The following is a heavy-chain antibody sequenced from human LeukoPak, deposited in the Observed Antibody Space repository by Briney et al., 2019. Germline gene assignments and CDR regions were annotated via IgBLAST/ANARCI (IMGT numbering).Heavy chain of an antibody. Sequence: GGSLRLSCAASGFTFTDYWMHWVRQAPGKGLVWVSIINTDTRGTYYAASVKGRFTISRDNAKNTLYLQMNSLRAADTAVYYCARDRRSGSWYPSLGYWGQGALVTVSS. J-gene: IGHJ4*02. CDR3: ARDRRSGSWYPSLGY. V-gene: IGHV3-74*01. D-gene: IGHD6-13*01. CDR2: INTDTRGT. CDR1: GFTFTDYW.